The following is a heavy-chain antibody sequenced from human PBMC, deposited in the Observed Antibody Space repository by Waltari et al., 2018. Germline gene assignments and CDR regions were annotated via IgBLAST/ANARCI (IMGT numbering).Heavy chain of an antibody. CDR1: GLTFDMNG. V-gene: IGHV3-23*05. D-gene: IGHD1-26*01. Sequence: EVHLLESGGDLAQPGGSLRLSCAVSGLTFDMNGMGWVRQAPGKGLEWLSAIPTNGDDTCYGDSVRGRVTISRDNAKSTLYIQMTDLRAEDTAVYFCVRARWDYLYFDTWGQGTLVTVSS. J-gene: IGHJ5*02. CDR3: VRARWDYLYFDT. CDR2: IPTNGDDT.